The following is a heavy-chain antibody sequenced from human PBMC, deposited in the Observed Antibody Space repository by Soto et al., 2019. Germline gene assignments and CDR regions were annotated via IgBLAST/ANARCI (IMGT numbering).Heavy chain of an antibody. V-gene: IGHV3-48*02. Sequence: GGSLRLSCAASGFTFSSYSMNWVRKAPGKGLEWVSYISSSSSTIYYADSVKGRFTISRDNAKNSLYLQMNSLRDEDTAVYYCARSITMIVVVIGPGATGDAFDISGQGTMVTVSS. J-gene: IGHJ3*02. CDR2: ISSSSSTI. CDR1: GFTFSSYS. D-gene: IGHD3-22*01. CDR3: ARSITMIVVVIGPGATGDAFDI.